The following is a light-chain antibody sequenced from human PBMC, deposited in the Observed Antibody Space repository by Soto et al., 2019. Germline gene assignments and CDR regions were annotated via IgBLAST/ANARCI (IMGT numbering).Light chain of an antibody. Sequence: IVMSQSPGTLSLSPGARATLSCRATQSVSGDLAWYQQKPGQAPRLLMYDASKRATGVPARFSGSGSGTDFTLTISRLEPEDFAVYYCQQYGGSPWSFGQGTKVDIK. CDR1: QSVSGD. J-gene: IGKJ1*01. CDR3: QQYGGSPWS. CDR2: DAS. V-gene: IGKV3-20*01.